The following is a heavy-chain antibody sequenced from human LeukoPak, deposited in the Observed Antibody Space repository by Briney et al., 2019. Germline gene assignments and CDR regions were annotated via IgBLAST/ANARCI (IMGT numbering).Heavy chain of an antibody. CDR1: GFTFSSYA. Sequence: PGGSLRLSCAASGFTFSSYAMSWVRQAPGKGLEWVSAISGSGGSTYYADSVKGRFTISRDNSKNTLYLQMHSLRAEDTAVYYCARDQKNYDILTGYSHYFYYYGMDVWSQGTTVTVSS. D-gene: IGHD3-9*01. J-gene: IGHJ6*02. CDR2: ISGSGGST. V-gene: IGHV3-23*01. CDR3: ARDQKNYDILTGYSHYFYYYGMDV.